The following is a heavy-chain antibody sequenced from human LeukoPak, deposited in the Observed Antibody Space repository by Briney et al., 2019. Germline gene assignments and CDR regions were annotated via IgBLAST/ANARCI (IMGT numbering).Heavy chain of an antibody. CDR3: ARAFLRSNQWADDAFDM. CDR2: IYFRGRP. D-gene: IGHD1-26*01. Sequence: LETLSLTCSVSGDSFGSSDYSWGWVRQPPGEGPEWHGTIYFRGRPNYNPSLESRITMSADTSKNQFSLRVKSVTAADTAAYVCARAFLRSNQWADDAFDMWGQGTRVTVSS. V-gene: IGHV4-39*07. J-gene: IGHJ3*02. CDR1: GDSFGSSDYS.